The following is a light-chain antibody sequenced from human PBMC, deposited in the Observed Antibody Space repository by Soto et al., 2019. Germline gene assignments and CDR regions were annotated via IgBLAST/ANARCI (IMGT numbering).Light chain of an antibody. Sequence: VMTQSPDTLSASPGERVSLSCRASQSVNHNLAWYLQKAGQAPRLLISGASGRATGIPDRFSASGSGTDFTLTISRLEPEDSAVFYCHLYGASPPTFGQGTKV. CDR3: HLYGASPPT. J-gene: IGKJ1*01. V-gene: IGKV3-20*01. CDR1: QSVNHN. CDR2: GAS.